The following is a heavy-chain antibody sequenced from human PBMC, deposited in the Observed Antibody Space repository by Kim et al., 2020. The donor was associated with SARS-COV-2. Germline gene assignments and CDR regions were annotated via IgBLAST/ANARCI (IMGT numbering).Heavy chain of an antibody. D-gene: IGHD3-16*01. CDR2: FFYGGST. Sequence: SETLSLTCTVSGDSISSSSYYWGWIRQPPGKGLEWIGSFFYGGSTHCNPSLESRVTMSVDSSKNQFSLNLRSVTAADTALYYCARHRGPTGPDSWGQGTL. CDR3: ARHRGPTGPDS. CDR1: GDSISSSSYY. J-gene: IGHJ4*02. V-gene: IGHV4-39*01.